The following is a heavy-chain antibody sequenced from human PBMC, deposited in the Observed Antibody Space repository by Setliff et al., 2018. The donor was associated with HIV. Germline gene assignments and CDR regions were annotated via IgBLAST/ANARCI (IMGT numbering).Heavy chain of an antibody. CDR3: ARDQRLSY. J-gene: IGHJ4*02. Sequence: KPSETLSLTCTVSGGSISSHYWSWIRQPPGKGLEWIGSIYYSGSTNYNPSLKSRVTISVDTSKNQFSLKLSSVTAADTAVYYCARDQRLSYWGQGTLVTVSS. CDR2: IYYSGST. CDR1: GGSISSHY. V-gene: IGHV4-59*11.